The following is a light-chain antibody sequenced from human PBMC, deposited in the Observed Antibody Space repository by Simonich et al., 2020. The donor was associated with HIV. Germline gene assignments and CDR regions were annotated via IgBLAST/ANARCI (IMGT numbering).Light chain of an antibody. CDR2: AAS. V-gene: IGKV1-9*01. Sequence: IRMTQSPSSLSASTGDRVTITCRASQGISSYLAWYQQKPGKAPKLLIYAASTLQSGVPSRFSGGESGTEFTLTISSLQPEDFATYYCQQLKGYPPTFGQGTRVEF. J-gene: IGKJ1*01. CDR3: QQLKGYPPT. CDR1: QGISSY.